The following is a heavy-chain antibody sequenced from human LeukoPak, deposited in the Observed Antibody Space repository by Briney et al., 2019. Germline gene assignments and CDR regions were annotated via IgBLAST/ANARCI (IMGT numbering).Heavy chain of an antibody. V-gene: IGHV4-39*07. J-gene: IGHJ6*03. CDR1: GGSISSSSYY. Sequence: SETLSLTCTVSGGSISSSSYYWGWIRQPPGKGLEWIGSIYYSGSTYYNPSLKSRVTISVDTSKNQFSLKLSSVTAADTAVYYCARVGSGLYKKSEKNYYYYYYMDVWGKGTTVTVSS. CDR3: ARVGSGLYKKSEKNYYYYYYMDV. CDR2: IYYSGST. D-gene: IGHD2-8*01.